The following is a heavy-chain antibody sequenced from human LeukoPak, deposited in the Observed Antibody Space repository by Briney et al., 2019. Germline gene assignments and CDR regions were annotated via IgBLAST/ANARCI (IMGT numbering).Heavy chain of an antibody. CDR2: ISAYNGNT. J-gene: IGHJ6*02. CDR1: GYTFTSYG. CDR3: ARVWRWLRSGLGMDV. Sequence: GASVKVSCKASGYTFTSYGISWVRQAPGQGLEWMGWISAYNGNTNYAQKLQGRVTMTTDTSASTAYMELRSLRSDDTAVYYCARVWRWLRSGLGMDVWGQGTTVTVSS. V-gene: IGHV1-18*01. D-gene: IGHD5-12*01.